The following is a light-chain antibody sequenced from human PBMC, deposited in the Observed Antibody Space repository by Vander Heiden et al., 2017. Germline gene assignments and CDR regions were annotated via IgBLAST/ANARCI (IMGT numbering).Light chain of an antibody. V-gene: IGLV2-14*03. Sequence: QSALTQPASVSGSPGQSITISCTGTSSDIGAYNYVSWYQHHPGKAPKLMTFDVYHRPSGVSTRFSGSKSGDTASLAISGLQAEDEAYYYCSSYTTSRTWVFGGGTKLTVL. J-gene: IGLJ3*02. CDR3: SSYTTSRTWV. CDR1: SSDIGAYNY. CDR2: DVY.